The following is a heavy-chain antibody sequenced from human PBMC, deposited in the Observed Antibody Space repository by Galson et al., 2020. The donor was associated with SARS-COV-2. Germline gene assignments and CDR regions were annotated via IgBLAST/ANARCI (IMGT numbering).Heavy chain of an antibody. CDR1: GGSISSGGFY. Sequence: ASENLSLTCTVSGGSISSGGFYWNWIRQHPGKGLEWIGYIYYSGSTYYNPSLKSRVTISVDTSKNQFSLRLSSVSAADTAVDYCARDFGDCFGGSCLGYFDYWGQGTLLTVSS. CDR2: IYYSGST. J-gene: IGHJ4*02. D-gene: IGHD2-15*01. CDR3: ARDFGDCFGGSCLGYFDY. V-gene: IGHV4-31*03.